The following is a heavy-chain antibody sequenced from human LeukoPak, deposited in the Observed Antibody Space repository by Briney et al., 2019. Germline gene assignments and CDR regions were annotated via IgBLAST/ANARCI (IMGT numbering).Heavy chain of an antibody. V-gene: IGHV3-30*04. Sequence: GGSLRLFCAVCGLSLRSCAVHCVREATGGGLVGVSFVSFDGRNKNYADSVRGRFTISRDDSKNTLYLQMSSLRNEDTAVYFCARIVGHTRSEFWGQGTLVTVSS. J-gene: IGHJ4*02. CDR3: ARIVGHTRSEF. CDR2: VSFDGRNK. D-gene: IGHD1-26*01. CDR1: GLSLRSCA.